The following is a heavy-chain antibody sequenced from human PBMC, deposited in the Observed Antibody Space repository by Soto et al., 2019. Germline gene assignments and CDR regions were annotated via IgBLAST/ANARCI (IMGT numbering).Heavy chain of an antibody. J-gene: IGHJ6*02. CDR1: GFTFTSSA. V-gene: IGHV1-58*01. D-gene: IGHD5-12*01. Sequence: SVKVSCKASGFTFTSSAVQWVRQARGQRLEWIGWIVVGSGNTNYAQKFQERVTITRDMSTSTAYMELSSLRSEDTAVYYCAARGVDGYTPDTYYYYGMDVWGQGTTVTVSS. CDR2: IVVGSGNT. CDR3: AARGVDGYTPDTYYYYGMDV.